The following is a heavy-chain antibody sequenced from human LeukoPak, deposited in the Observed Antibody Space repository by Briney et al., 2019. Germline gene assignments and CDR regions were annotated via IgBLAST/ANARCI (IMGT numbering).Heavy chain of an antibody. CDR3: ARAGSGSYGNPIDY. J-gene: IGHJ4*02. D-gene: IGHD3-10*01. CDR2: IYYSGST. V-gene: IGHV4-34*01. Sequence: SETLSLTCAVYGGSFSGYYWSWIRQPPGKGLEWIGSIYYSGSTYYNPSLKSRVTISVDTSKNQFSLKLSSVTAADTAVYYCARAGSGSYGNPIDYWGQGTLVTVSS. CDR1: GGSFSGYY.